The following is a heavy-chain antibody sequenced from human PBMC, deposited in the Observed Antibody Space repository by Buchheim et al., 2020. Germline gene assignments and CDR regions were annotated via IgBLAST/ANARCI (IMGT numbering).Heavy chain of an antibody. V-gene: IGHV4-34*01. CDR1: GGSFSGYY. Sequence: QVQLQQWGAGLLKPSETLSLTCAVYGGSFSGYYWSWIRQPPGKGLEWIGEINHSGSTNYNPSLKSRGTITVDTSNNQFSLKLSTVTAADTAVYYCARSSSWYGVGYWGQGTL. J-gene: IGHJ4*02. CDR3: ARSSSWYGVGY. D-gene: IGHD6-13*01. CDR2: INHSGST.